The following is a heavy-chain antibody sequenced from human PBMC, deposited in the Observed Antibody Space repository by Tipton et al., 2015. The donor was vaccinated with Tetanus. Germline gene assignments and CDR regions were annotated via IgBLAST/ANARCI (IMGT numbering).Heavy chain of an antibody. CDR2: IYPGDSDT. Sequence: EVQLVQSGGEVKKPGESLKISCKGSGYIFNNYWIGWVRQMPGKGLEWMGTIYPGDSDTRYSPSFQGQVTISVDKSISTACLQWSSLKAPDTSMFYCARAHCSDSVCNFDYWGQGALVTVAS. D-gene: IGHD2-15*01. CDR3: ARAHCSDSVCNFDY. V-gene: IGHV5-51*01. J-gene: IGHJ4*02. CDR1: GYIFNNYW.